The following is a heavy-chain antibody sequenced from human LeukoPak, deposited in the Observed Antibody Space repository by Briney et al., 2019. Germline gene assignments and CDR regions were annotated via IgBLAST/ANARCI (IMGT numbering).Heavy chain of an antibody. CDR3: ASLLYYDFWSGNDY. Sequence: GASVKVSCKASGYTFTGYYMHWVRQAPGQGLEWMGWINPNSGGTNYAQKFQGRVTMTRDTSISTAYMELSRLRSDDTAVYYCASLLYYDFWSGNDYWGQGTLVTVSS. J-gene: IGHJ4*02. D-gene: IGHD3-3*01. CDR2: INPNSGGT. CDR1: GYTFTGYY. V-gene: IGHV1-2*02.